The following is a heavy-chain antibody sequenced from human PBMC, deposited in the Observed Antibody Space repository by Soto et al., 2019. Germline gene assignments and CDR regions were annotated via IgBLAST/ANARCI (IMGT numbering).Heavy chain of an antibody. Sequence: ASVKVSCKASGYTFTSYYMHWVRQAPGQGLEWMGIINPSGGSTSYAQKFQGRVTMTRDTSTSTVYMELSSLRSEDTAVYYCARNIMITFGGVIVTSYYYGMDVWGQGTTVTV. V-gene: IGHV1-46*01. CDR2: INPSGGST. J-gene: IGHJ6*02. CDR3: ARNIMITFGGVIVTSYYYGMDV. D-gene: IGHD3-16*02. CDR1: GYTFTSYY.